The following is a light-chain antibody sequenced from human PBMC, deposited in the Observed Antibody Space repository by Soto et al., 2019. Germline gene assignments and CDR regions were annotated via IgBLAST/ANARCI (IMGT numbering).Light chain of an antibody. V-gene: IGLV2-14*03. J-gene: IGLJ1*01. CDR1: SSDVGGYNS. Sequence: QSALTQPASVSGSPGQSITISCTGTSSDVGGYNSVSWYQQHPDKAPKLIIYSVSYRTSGVSDRFSGSKSDKTASLTISGLRTEDEAEYYCSSSTSSSTYVFGTGTKLTVL. CDR3: SSSTSSSTYV. CDR2: SVS.